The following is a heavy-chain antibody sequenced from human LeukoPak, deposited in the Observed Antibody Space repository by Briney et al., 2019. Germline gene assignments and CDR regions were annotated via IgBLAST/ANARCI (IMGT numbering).Heavy chain of an antibody. D-gene: IGHD1-14*01. CDR1: GGSISSYY. CDR3: ARGPDTTYYYYYMDV. CDR2: IYYSGST. J-gene: IGHJ6*03. Sequence: SETLSLTCTVSGGSISSYYWSWIRQPPGKGLEWIGYIYYSGSTNYNPSLKSRVTISVDTSKNQFSLKLSSVTAADTAVYYCARGPDTTYYYYYMDVWGKGTTVTVSS. V-gene: IGHV4-59*01.